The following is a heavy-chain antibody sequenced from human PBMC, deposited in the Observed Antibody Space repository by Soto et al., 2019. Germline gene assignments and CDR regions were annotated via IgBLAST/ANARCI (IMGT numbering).Heavy chain of an antibody. CDR3: VLGRGATQGGDAFDI. J-gene: IGHJ3*02. CDR2: ISSSSSYI. V-gene: IGHV3-21*04. Sequence: PGGSLRLSCAASGVTLSIYRMNWVRQAPGKGLEWVSSISSSSSYIYYADSVKGRFTISRDNAKNSLYLQMNSLRAEDTAVYYCVLGRGATQGGDAFDIWGQGTMVTVSS. D-gene: IGHD1-26*01. CDR1: GVTLSIYR.